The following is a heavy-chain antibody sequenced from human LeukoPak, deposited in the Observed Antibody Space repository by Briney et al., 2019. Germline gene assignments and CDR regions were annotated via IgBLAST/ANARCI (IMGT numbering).Heavy chain of an antibody. CDR2: ITDSGST. V-gene: IGHV4-59*12. Sequence: SETLSHTCTVSGGSITNYYWNWIRQPPRKGLEWNGYITDSGSTNYNPSLQRRDTISVDTSKNQFSLRLSSVTATDAALYYRGRRRIGDWAKVGDTWFDPLGQGALVTVSS. CDR3: GRRRIGDWAKVGDTWFDP. D-gene: IGHD3-9*01. CDR1: GGSITNYY. J-gene: IGHJ5*02.